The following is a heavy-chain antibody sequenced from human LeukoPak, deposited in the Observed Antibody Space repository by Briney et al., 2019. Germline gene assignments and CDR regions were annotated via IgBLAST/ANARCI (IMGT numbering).Heavy chain of an antibody. D-gene: IGHD2-2*01. CDR3: ARHEAIVVVPAAGYFDY. J-gene: IGHJ4*02. CDR1: GGSISSSSYY. Sequence: PSETLSLTCTVSGGSISSSSYYWGWIRRPPGKGLEWIGSIYYSGSTYYNPSLKSRVTISVDTSKNQFSLKLSSVTAADTAVYYCARHEAIVVVPAAGYFDYWGQGTLVTVSS. CDR2: IYYSGST. V-gene: IGHV4-39*01.